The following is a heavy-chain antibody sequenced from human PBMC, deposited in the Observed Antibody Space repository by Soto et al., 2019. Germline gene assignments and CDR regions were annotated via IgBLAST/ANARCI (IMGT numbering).Heavy chain of an antibody. D-gene: IGHD4-17*01. CDR2: IIPIFGTP. V-gene: IGHV1-69*13. J-gene: IGHJ4*02. CDR1: GDTFNKYA. CDR3: ARGIDYGGVNRIDY. Sequence: SVKVSCKASGDTFNKYAFNWVRQAPGQGLEWMGGIIPIFGTPNYAQRVQGRVTITADESTSTAYMELSSLRSEDTAVYYCARGIDYGGVNRIDYWGQGALVTVSS.